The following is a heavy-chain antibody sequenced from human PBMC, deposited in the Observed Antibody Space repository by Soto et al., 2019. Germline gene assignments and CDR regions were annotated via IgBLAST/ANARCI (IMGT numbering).Heavy chain of an antibody. CDR3: ARAGDGYNRPHSYGMDV. CDR2: TYYRSKWYN. V-gene: IGHV6-1*01. CDR1: GDSVSSNSSA. D-gene: IGHD5-18*01. Sequence: QTLSLTCAISGDSVSSNSSAWNCIRQSPSRGLEWLGRTYYRSKWYNDYAVSVKSRITINPDTSKNQFSLQLNSVTPEDTAVYYCARAGDGYNRPHSYGMDVWGQGTTVTVSS. J-gene: IGHJ6*02.